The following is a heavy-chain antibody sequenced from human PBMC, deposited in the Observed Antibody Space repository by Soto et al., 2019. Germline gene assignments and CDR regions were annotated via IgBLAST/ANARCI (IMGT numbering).Heavy chain of an antibody. D-gene: IGHD2-2*02. J-gene: IGHJ6*02. CDR3: ARVGCSSTSCYSDYYYGMDV. CDR2: IYHSGST. V-gene: IGHV4-4*02. CDR1: GGSISSSNW. Sequence: TLSLTCAVSGGSISSSNWWSWVRQPPGKGLEWIGEIYHSGSTNYNPSLKSRVTISVDKSKNQFSLKLSSVTAADTAVYYCARVGCSSTSCYSDYYYGMDVWGQGTTVTVSS.